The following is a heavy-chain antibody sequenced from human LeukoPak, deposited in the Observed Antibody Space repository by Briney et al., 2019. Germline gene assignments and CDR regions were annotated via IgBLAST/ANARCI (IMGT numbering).Heavy chain of an antibody. CDR1: GGSISSGGYY. Sequence: SQTLSLTCTVSGGSISSGGYYWSWIRQHPGKGLEWIGYIYYSGSAYYNPSLKSRVTISVDTSKNQFSLKPSSVTAADTAVYYCARESGSGYYDCWGQGTLVTVSS. V-gene: IGHV4-31*03. J-gene: IGHJ4*02. CDR2: IYYSGSA. CDR3: ARESGSGYYDC. D-gene: IGHD3-22*01.